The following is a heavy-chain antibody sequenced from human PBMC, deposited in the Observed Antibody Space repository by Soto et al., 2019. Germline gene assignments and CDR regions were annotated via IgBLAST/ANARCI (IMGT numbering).Heavy chain of an antibody. CDR1: GGTFSNSA. CDR2: IMPVFRAP. CDR3: ARDKDRLQLGGNYYYIWTP. J-gene: IGHJ6*01. V-gene: IGHV1-69*12. D-gene: IGHD3-3*02. Sequence: QVQLEQSGAEVKQPGSSVRVSCKASGGTFSNSAISWVRQAPGQGLEWMGGIMPVFRAPDYAQNFQGRVIITEDESTSTAYMELHGLRSDDTAVYFCARDKDRLQLGGNYYYIWTPGGKGPWSPSPQ.